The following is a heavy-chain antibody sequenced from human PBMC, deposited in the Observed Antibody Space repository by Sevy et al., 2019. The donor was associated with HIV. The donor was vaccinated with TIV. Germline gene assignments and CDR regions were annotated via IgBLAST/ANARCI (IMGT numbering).Heavy chain of an antibody. D-gene: IGHD2-2*01. CDR2: ISSSGSTI. J-gene: IGHJ6*02. Sequence: GGSPRLSCAASGFTFSDYYMSWIRQAPGKGLEWVSYISSSGSTIYYADSVKGRFTISRDNAKNSLYLQMNSLRAEDTAVYYCARDSGYCSSTSCPIYYGMDVWGQGTTVTVSS. CDR1: GFTFSDYY. CDR3: ARDSGYCSSTSCPIYYGMDV. V-gene: IGHV3-11*01.